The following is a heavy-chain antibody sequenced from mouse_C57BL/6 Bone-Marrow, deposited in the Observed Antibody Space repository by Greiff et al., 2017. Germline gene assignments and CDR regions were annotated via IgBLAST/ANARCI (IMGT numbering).Heavy chain of an antibody. CDR2: ISSGGSYT. J-gene: IGHJ2*01. Sequence: EVQVVESGGDLVKPGGSLKLSCAASGFTFSSYGMSWVRQTPDKRLEWVATISSGGSYTYYPDSVKGRFTISRDNAKNTLYLQMSSLKSEDTAMYYCARTLVRFDYWGQGTTLTVSS. CDR1: GFTFSSYG. CDR3: ARTLVRFDY. V-gene: IGHV5-6*01.